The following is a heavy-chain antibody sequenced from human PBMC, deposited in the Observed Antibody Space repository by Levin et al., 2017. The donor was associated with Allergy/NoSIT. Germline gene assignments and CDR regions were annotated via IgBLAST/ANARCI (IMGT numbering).Heavy chain of an antibody. CDR1: GFTFSSYS. V-gene: IGHV3-21*01. D-gene: IGHD2-15*01. CDR3: AREEYRLNCSGGSCYPNNWFDP. CDR2: ISSSSSYI. J-gene: IGHJ5*02. Sequence: PGGSLRLSCAASGFTFSSYSMNWVRQAPGKGLEWVSSISSSSSYIYYADSVKGRFTISRDNAKNSLYLQMNSLRAEDTAVYYCAREEYRLNCSGGSCYPNNWFDPWGQGTLVTVSS.